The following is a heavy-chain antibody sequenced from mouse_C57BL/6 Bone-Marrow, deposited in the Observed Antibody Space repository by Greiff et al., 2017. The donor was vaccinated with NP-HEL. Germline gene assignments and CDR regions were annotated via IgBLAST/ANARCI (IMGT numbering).Heavy chain of an antibody. CDR3: TRGYGPNLTGFDY. D-gene: IGHD1-1*01. CDR2: IYPGNSDT. V-gene: IGHV1-5*01. CDR1: GYTFTSYW. Sequence: VQLKQSGTVLARPGASVKMSCKTSGYTFTSYWMHWVKQRPGQGLEWIGAIYPGNSDTSYNQKFKGKAKLTAVTSASTAYMELSSLTNEDSAVYYCTRGYGPNLTGFDYWGQGTTLTVSS. J-gene: IGHJ2*01.